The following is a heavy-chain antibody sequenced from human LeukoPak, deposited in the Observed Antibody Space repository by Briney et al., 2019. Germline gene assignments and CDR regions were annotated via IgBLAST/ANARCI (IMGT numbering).Heavy chain of an antibody. V-gene: IGHV4-38-2*01. CDR2: IYHSGST. Sequence: PSETLSLTCAVSGYSISSGYYWGWIRQPPGKGLEWIGSIYHSGSTYYTPSLKSRVTISVDTSKNQFSLKLSSVTAADTAVYYCVRVQKTHDFIPADNWFDPWGQGTLVTVSS. J-gene: IGHJ5*02. CDR1: GYSISSGYY. D-gene: IGHD3-3*01. CDR3: VRVQKTHDFIPADNWFDP.